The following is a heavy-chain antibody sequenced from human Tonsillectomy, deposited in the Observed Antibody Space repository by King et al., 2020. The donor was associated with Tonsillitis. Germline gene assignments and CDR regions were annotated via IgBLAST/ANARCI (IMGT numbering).Heavy chain of an antibody. D-gene: IGHD2-15*01. CDR1: GFTFSNAW. V-gene: IGHV3-15*01. Sequence: EVQLVESGGGLVKPGGSLRLSCAASGFTFSNAWMSWVRQAPGKGLEWVGRIKSKTDGGTTDYAAPVKGRFTISRDDSKNTLYLQMNSLKTEDTAVYYCTTDRYCSGGSCYPLRYYYYGMDVWGQGTTVTVSS. J-gene: IGHJ6*02. CDR2: IKSKTDGGTT. CDR3: TTDRYCSGGSCYPLRYYYYGMDV.